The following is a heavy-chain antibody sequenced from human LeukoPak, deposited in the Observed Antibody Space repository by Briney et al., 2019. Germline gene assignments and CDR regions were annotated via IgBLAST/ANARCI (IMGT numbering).Heavy chain of an antibody. CDR3: ARGLGYCTSTTCLLPFDY. CDR1: GFTVSTYY. D-gene: IGHD2-2*01. Sequence: GGSLRLSGAASGFTVSTYYMTWVRHAPGKGLESVSVIYSGGSTYYADSVKGRFTVSRDNSKNTQYLQMNSLRAEDTAMYYCARGLGYCTSTTCLLPFDYWGQGTLVTVSS. CDR2: IYSGGST. J-gene: IGHJ4*02. V-gene: IGHV3-53*01.